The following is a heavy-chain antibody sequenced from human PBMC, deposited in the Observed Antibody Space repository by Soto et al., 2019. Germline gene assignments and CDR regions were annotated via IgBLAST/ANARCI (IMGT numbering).Heavy chain of an antibody. J-gene: IGHJ4*02. CDR2: INDSGST. CDR3: ARGFSH. V-gene: IGHV4-34*01. CDR1: GGSFSLYY. Sequence: QVQLQQWGAGLLKPSETLSLTCVVYGGSFSLYYWSWLRQPPGKGLEWIGEINDSGSTNYNPSLKSRVTISIDTSKNQFYLKLRSVTAAGAAVYFCARGFSHWGQGTLVTVSS.